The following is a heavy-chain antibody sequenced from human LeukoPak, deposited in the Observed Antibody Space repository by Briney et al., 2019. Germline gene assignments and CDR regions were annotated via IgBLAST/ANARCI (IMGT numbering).Heavy chain of an antibody. V-gene: IGHV1-18*01. D-gene: IGHD1-26*01. CDR2: ISTYNGNT. CDR1: VYTFTSYD. J-gene: IGHJ5*02. Sequence: ASVKVSCKASVYTFTSYDISWVRQAPGQGLEWMGWISTYNGNTNYAQKLQGRVTMTTDTITTTAYVELRSLRSDDTAVYYCARDHSGNWFDPWGQGTLVTVSS. CDR3: ARDHSGNWFDP.